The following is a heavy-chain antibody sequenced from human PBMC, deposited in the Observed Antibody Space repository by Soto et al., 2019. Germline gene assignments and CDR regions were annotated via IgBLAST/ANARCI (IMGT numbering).Heavy chain of an antibody. CDR1: GYTFTSYY. D-gene: IGHD2-2*01. CDR2: INPSGGST. Sequence: ASVKVSCKASGYTFTSYYMHWVRQAPGQGLEWMGIINPSGGSTSYAQKFQGRVTMTRDTSTSTVYMELSSLRSEDTAVYYCSRFYCSSTSCYEDYYYGMDVWGQGTTVTVSS. V-gene: IGHV1-46*01. J-gene: IGHJ6*02. CDR3: SRFYCSSTSCYEDYYYGMDV.